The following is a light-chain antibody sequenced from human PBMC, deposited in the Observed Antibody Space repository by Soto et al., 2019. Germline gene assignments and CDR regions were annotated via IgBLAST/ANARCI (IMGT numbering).Light chain of an antibody. J-gene: IGLJ2*01. Sequence: QSVLTQPASVSGSPGQSITISCTGTSSDVGGYNYVSWYQQHPGKAPKLMIYNVRNRPSGVSNRFSGSKSGNTASLTISGLQAEDEGHYYCSSFTSTSTVLFGGGTQLTVL. V-gene: IGLV2-14*01. CDR2: NVR. CDR3: SSFTSTSTVL. CDR1: SSDVGGYNY.